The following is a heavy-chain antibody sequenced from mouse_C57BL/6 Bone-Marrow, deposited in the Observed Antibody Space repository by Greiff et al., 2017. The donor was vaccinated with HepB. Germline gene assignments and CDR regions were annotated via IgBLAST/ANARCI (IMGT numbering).Heavy chain of an antibody. D-gene: IGHD2-1*01. CDR2: IDPSDSET. CDR3: ARTEGNDY. CDR1: GYAFTSYW. Sequence: QVQLQQPGAGLVRPGSSVKLSCKASGYAFTSYWMHWVKQRPIQGLEWIGNIDPSDSETHYNQKFKDKATLTVDKSSSTAYMQISSLTSEDSAAYYCARTEGNDYWGQGTTLTVSS. J-gene: IGHJ2*01. V-gene: IGHV1-52*01.